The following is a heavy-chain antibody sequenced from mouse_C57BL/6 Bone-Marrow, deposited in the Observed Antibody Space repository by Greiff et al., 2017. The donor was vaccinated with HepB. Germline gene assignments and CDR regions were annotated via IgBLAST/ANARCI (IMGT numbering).Heavy chain of an antibody. CDR1: GFSFNTYS. CDR2: IRSKSNNYAT. V-gene: IGHV10-1*01. D-gene: IGHD2-4*01. CDR3: VRHGGLRGYYAMDY. Sequence: EVQRVESGGGLVQPKGSLKLSCAASGFSFNTYSMNWVRQAPGKGLEWVARIRSKSNNYATYYADSVKDRFTISRDDSESMLYLQMNNLKTEDTAMYYCVRHGGLRGYYAMDYWGQGTSVTVSS. J-gene: IGHJ4*01.